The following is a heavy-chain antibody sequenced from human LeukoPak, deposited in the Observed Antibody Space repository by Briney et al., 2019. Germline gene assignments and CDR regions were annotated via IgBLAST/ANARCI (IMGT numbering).Heavy chain of an antibody. CDR1: GFTFSSYA. D-gene: IGHD4-11*01. Sequence: GVSLRLSCAASGFTFSSYAMSWVRQAPGKGLEWVSGISGSGSSTYYADSVKGRFTVSRDNSKNTLYLQMNSLRAEDTAVYYCASPPHDYSNRDYYFDYWGQGTLVTVSS. J-gene: IGHJ4*02. CDR3: ASPPHDYSNRDYYFDY. CDR2: ISGSGSST. V-gene: IGHV3-23*01.